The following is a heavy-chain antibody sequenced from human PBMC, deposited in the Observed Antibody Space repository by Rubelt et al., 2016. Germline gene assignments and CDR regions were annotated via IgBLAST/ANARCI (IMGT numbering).Heavy chain of an antibody. D-gene: IGHD6-19*01. Sequence: QITLKESGPTLVKPTQTLTLTCTFSGFSLSTSRVGVGWIRHPPGKALEWLALIFWDDDKRYSPSLKNRHTITKDTSKNQVVLTMTNMDPVDTATYHCAHKFNSGFDHWGQGTLVTVSS. CDR2: IFWDDDK. V-gene: IGHV2-5*02. J-gene: IGHJ4*02. CDR3: AHKFNSGFDH. CDR1: GFSLSTSRVG.